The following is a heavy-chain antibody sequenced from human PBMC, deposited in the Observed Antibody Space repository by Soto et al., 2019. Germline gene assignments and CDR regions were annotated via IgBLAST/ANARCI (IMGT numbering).Heavy chain of an antibody. D-gene: IGHD3-22*01. CDR1: GFTFSSYS. CDR2: ISSSSSYI. Sequence: GGSLRLSCAASGFTFSSYSMNWVRQAPGKGLEWVSSISSSSSYIYYADSVKGRFTISRDNAKNSLYLQMNSLRAEDTAVYYCARDPPHYYDSSGSFDYWGQGTRVTVSS. CDR3: ARDPPHYYDSSGSFDY. V-gene: IGHV3-21*01. J-gene: IGHJ4*02.